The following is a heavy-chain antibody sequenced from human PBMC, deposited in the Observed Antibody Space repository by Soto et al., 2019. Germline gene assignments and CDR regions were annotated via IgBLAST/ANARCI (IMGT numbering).Heavy chain of an antibody. D-gene: IGHD7-27*01. CDR1: GYTFTSYD. V-gene: IGHV1-8*01. CDR3: ARAVDELGYYYYGMDV. Sequence: QVQLVQSGAEVKKPGASVKVSCKASGYTFTSYDINWVRQATGQGLEWMGWMNPNSGNTGYAQKFQGRVTMTRNTSISTAYMELSSLRSEDTAVYYCARAVDELGYYYYGMDVWGQGTTVTVSS. CDR2: MNPNSGNT. J-gene: IGHJ6*02.